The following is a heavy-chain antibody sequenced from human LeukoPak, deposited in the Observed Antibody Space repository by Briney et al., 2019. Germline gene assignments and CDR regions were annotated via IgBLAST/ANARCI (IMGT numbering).Heavy chain of an antibody. D-gene: IGHD2-15*01. CDR3: GKVAPDIVVVVAAIQGCFDR. V-gene: IGHV3-23*01. CDR1: GFTFSSYA. CDR2: INGNGSST. J-gene: IGHJ5*02. Sequence: GGSLRLSCAASGFTFSSYAMSWVRQAPGKGLEWVSDINGNGSSTYYADSVKGRFTISRDNSKNTLYLQMNSLRAEDTAVYYCGKVAPDIVVVVAAIQGCFDRWGQGTLVTV.